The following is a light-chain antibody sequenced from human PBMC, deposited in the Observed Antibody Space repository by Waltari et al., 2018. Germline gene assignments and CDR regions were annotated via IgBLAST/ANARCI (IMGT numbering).Light chain of an antibody. J-gene: IGLJ3*02. CDR1: SSDVGGYTY. CDR3: SSYTSSSTPRV. Sequence: QSALTQPAPVYGSPGQSITISCTGTSSDVGGYTYVPWYQQHPGKAPKLMIYDVSNRPSGVSNRFSGSKSGNTASLTISGLQAEDEADYYCSSYTSSSTPRVFGGGTKLTVL. CDR2: DVS. V-gene: IGLV2-14*03.